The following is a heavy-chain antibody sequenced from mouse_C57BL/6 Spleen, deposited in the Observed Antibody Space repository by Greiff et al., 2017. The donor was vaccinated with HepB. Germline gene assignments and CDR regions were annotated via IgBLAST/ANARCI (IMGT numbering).Heavy chain of an antibody. V-gene: IGHV8-12*01. Sequence: QVTLKVSGPGILQSSQTLSLTCSFSGFSLSTSGMGVSWIRQPSGKGLEWLAHIYWDDDKRYNPSLTSRLTISKDTSRNQVFLKITSVDTADTATYYCARSLGSSYVNYAMDYWGQGTSVTVSS. J-gene: IGHJ4*01. CDR2: IYWDDDK. CDR1: GFSLSTSGMG. CDR3: ARSLGSSYVNYAMDY. D-gene: IGHD1-1*01.